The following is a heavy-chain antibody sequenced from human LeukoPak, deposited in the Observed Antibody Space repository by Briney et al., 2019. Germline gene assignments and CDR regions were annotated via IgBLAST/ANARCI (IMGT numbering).Heavy chain of an antibody. CDR2: IYTSGST. CDR1: GGSISSGGYY. D-gene: IGHD1-1*01. V-gene: IGHV4-61*02. Sequence: TSQTLSLTCTVSGGSISSGGYYWSWIRQPAGKGLEWIGRIYTSGSTNYNPSLKSRVTISLDTSKNQFSLKLTSVTAADTAVYYCARPVPSRLGWFDPWGQGTLVTVSS. CDR3: ARPVPSRLGWFDP. J-gene: IGHJ5*02.